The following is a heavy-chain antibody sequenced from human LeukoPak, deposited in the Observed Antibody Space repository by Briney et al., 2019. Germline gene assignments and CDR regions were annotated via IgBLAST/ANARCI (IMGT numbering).Heavy chain of an antibody. CDR1: GGSISSGSYY. J-gene: IGHJ4*02. D-gene: IGHD3-3*01. V-gene: IGHV4-61*02. CDR3: ARGAAMNYDFWSGYSFDY. Sequence: SETLSLTCTVSGGSISSGSYYWSWIRQPAGKGLEWIGRIYTSGSTNYNPSLKSRVTISVDTSKNQFSLKLSSVTAADTAVYYCARGAAMNYDFWSGYSFDYWGQGTLVTSPQ. CDR2: IYTSGST.